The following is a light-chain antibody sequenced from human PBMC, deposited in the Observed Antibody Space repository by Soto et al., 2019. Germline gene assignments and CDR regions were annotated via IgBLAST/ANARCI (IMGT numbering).Light chain of an antibody. Sequence: EIGFAQAPGPLSLSLGGRATLSRRGSQTISTNLAWYQQKPGQAPRLLIYGASTRAAGIPARFSGSGSGTEFTLIISSLQSEDFAVYYCQDYSDWPTWTVGQGTKVDIK. CDR3: QDYSDWPTWT. CDR2: GAS. V-gene: IGKV3-15*01. J-gene: IGKJ1*01. CDR1: QTISTN.